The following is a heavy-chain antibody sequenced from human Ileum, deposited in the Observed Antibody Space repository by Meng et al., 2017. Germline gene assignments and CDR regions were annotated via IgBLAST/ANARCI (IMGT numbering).Heavy chain of an antibody. Sequence: QVQLQESGPGLVKPSQTLSLTCTVSGGSISSGDYSWSWIRQPPEKGLEWIGYIYYSGSTYYNPSLKSRLTISVDTSKNQFSLKLSSVTAADTAVYYCARDRDSSGYYPYWGQGTLVTVSS. J-gene: IGHJ4*02. D-gene: IGHD3-22*01. V-gene: IGHV4-30-4*01. CDR1: GGSISSGDYS. CDR2: IYYSGST. CDR3: ARDRDSSGYYPY.